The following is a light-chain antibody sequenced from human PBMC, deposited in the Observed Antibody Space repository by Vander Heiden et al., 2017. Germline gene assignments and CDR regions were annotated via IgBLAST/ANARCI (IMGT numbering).Light chain of an antibody. J-gene: IGKJ1*01. CDR3: QQYYSTTWT. CDR1: QSVLYSSNNKNY. V-gene: IGKV4-1*01. CDR2: WAS. Sequence: DIVMTQSPDPLAVSLGERATINCKSSQSVLYSSNNKNYLAWYQQKPGQPPKLLIYWASTRESGVPDRFSGSGSGTDFTLTISSPQAEDVAVYYCQQYYSTTWTFGQGTKVEIK.